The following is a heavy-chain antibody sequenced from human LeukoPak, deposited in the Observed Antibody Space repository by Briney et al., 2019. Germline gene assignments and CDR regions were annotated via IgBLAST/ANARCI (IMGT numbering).Heavy chain of an antibody. CDR3: AGTHSYFDC. CDR2: TYYRSKWSH. J-gene: IGHJ4*02. Sequence: SQTLSLTCAISGDSVSSNSASWNWIRQSPSRGLEWLGRTYYRSKWSHDYALSVKSRITINPDTSKNQFSLQLNPVTPEDTGVYYCAGTHSYFDCWGQGTLVTVSS. CDR1: GDSVSSNSAS. V-gene: IGHV6-1*01.